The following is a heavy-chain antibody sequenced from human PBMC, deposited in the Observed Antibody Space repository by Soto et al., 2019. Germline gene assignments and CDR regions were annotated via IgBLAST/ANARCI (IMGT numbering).Heavy chain of an antibody. CDR1: GFTFSSYG. CDR2: IWYDGSNK. J-gene: IGHJ3*02. D-gene: IGHD5-12*01. Sequence: PGGSLRLSCAASGFTFSSYGMHWVRQAPGKGLEWVAVIWYDGSNKYYADSVKGRFTISRDNSKNTLYLQMNSLRAEDTAVYYCARVPVFSGYVNYGAFDIWGQGTMVTVSS. CDR3: ARVPVFSGYVNYGAFDI. V-gene: IGHV3-33*01.